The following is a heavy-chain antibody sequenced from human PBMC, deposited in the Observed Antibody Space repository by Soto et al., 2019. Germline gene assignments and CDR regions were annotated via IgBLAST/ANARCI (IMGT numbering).Heavy chain of an antibody. Sequence: EVQLLESGGGLVQPGGSLRLSCAASGFTFSSYAMSWVRQAPGKGLEWVSAISGSGGSTYYADSVKGRFTISRDNSKNTLYLQMNSLRAEDTAVYYCAKMAVRGVIKPYYMDVWGKGTTVTVSS. CDR2: ISGSGGST. D-gene: IGHD3-10*01. V-gene: IGHV3-23*01. CDR1: GFTFSSYA. CDR3: AKMAVRGVIKPYYMDV. J-gene: IGHJ6*03.